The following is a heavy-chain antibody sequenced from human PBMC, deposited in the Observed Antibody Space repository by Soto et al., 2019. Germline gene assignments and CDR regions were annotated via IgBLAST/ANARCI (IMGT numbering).Heavy chain of an antibody. J-gene: IGHJ5*02. Sequence: SETLSLTCTVSGGSIISSYWSWIRQPPGKGLEWLAYIYDDGSANYNPSLKSRATISLDMSKNQFSLKLTSVTAADTAVYYCARDKYCSGGSCRKNWFDPWGQGTLVTVSS. D-gene: IGHD2-15*01. CDR2: IYDDGSA. CDR1: GGSIISSY. CDR3: ARDKYCSGGSCRKNWFDP. V-gene: IGHV4-59*01.